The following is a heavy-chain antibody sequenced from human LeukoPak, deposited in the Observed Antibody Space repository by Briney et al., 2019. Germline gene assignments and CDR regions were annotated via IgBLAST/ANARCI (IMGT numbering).Heavy chain of an antibody. CDR3: ASERNYYDSSGYYRGSAFDI. CDR1: DYSISSGYY. D-gene: IGHD3-22*01. V-gene: IGHV4-38-2*02. CDR2: IYHSGST. Sequence: SETLSLICTVSDYSISSGYYWGWIRQPPGKGLEWIGNIYHSGSTYYNPSLKSRVTISVDTSKDQFSLKLSSVTAADTAVYYCASERNYYDSSGYYRGSAFDIWGQGTMVTVSS. J-gene: IGHJ3*02.